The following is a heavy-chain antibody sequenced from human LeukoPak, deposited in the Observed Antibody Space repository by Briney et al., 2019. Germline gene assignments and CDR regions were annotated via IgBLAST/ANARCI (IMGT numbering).Heavy chain of an antibody. CDR3: ARDRRISSGSFDY. CDR2: IWYDGSNK. CDR1: GFTFSSYG. V-gene: IGHV3-33*01. Sequence: GGSLRLSCAASGFTFSSYGMHWVRQAPGKGLEWVAVIWYDGSNKYYADSVKGRFTISRDNSKNTLYLQMNSLRAEDTAVYYCARDRRISSGSFDYWGQGTLVTVSS. J-gene: IGHJ4*02. D-gene: IGHD6-19*01.